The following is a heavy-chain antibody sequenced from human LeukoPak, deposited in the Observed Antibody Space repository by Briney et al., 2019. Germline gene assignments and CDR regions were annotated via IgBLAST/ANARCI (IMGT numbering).Heavy chain of an antibody. CDR2: ISSSGSTI. D-gene: IGHD6-19*01. CDR1: GFTFSDYY. V-gene: IGHV3-11*01. CDR3: ARDRKYSSGWDDAFDI. J-gene: IGHJ3*02. Sequence: KPGGSLRLSCAASGFTFSDYYMSWIRQAPGKGLEWVSYISSSGSTIYYADSVKGRFTISRDNAKNSLYLQMNSLRAEDTAVYYCARDRKYSSGWDDAFDIWGQGTMVTVSS.